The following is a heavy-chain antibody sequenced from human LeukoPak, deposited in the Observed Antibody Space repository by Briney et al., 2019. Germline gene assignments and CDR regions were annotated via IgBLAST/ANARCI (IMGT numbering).Heavy chain of an antibody. J-gene: IGHJ4*02. V-gene: IGHV3-15*01. CDR1: GLTLSNAW. CDR2: IKSKTDGGIK. Sequence: GGSLRLSCAASGLTLSNAWMTWVRQAPGKRREWGARIKSKTDGGIKDYAAPVKGTLTISRDDSETTVYLQMTSLKLEDPAVYYCATGRSGYFDSWGQGTLVFVSS. CDR3: ATGRSGYFDS.